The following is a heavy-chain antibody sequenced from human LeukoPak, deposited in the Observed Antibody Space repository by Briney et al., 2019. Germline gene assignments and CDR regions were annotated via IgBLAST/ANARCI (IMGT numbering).Heavy chain of an antibody. J-gene: IGHJ4*02. V-gene: IGHV4-4*02. D-gene: IGHD6-6*01. CDR1: GGSIRSSNW. Sequence: PSGTLSLTCAVSGGSIRSSNWWSWVRQPPGKGLEWVGEIYHTESTNYNPSLKSRVTISVDTSKNQFSLKLSSVTAADTAVYYCARGSWQLAEEVYWGQGTLVTVSS. CDR3: ARGSWQLAEEVY. CDR2: IYHTEST.